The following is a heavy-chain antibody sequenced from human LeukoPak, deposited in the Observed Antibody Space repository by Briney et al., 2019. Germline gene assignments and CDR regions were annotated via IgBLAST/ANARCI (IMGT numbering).Heavy chain of an antibody. CDR3: ARDGYCSGGSCFYFDY. D-gene: IGHD2-15*01. Sequence: PSETLSLTCTVSGGSISSGGYYWSWIRQHPGKGLEWIGYIYYSGSTYYNPSLKSRVTISVDTSKNQFSLKLSSVTAADTAVYYCARDGYCSGGSCFYFDYWGQGTLVTVSS. CDR1: GGSISSGGYY. CDR2: IYYSGST. J-gene: IGHJ4*02. V-gene: IGHV4-31*03.